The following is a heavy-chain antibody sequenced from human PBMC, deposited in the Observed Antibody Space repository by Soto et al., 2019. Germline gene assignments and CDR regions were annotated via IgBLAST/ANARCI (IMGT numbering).Heavy chain of an antibody. CDR1: GYTFTSYG. V-gene: IGHV1-18*01. J-gene: IGHJ4*02. Sequence: RASVKVSCKASGYTFTSYGISWVRQAPGQGLEWMGWISAYNGNTNYAQKLQGRVTMTTDTSTSTAYMELRSLRSDDTAVYYCARDVDVSGYGNIDYWGQGTLVTVSS. D-gene: IGHD5-12*01. CDR3: ARDVDVSGYGNIDY. CDR2: ISAYNGNT.